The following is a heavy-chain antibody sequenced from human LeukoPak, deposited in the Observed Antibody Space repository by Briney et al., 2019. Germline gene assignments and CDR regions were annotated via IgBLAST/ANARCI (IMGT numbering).Heavy chain of an antibody. CDR3: ARGKSEFDY. CDR1: GFRFSDYY. D-gene: IGHD3-3*01. V-gene: IGHV3-11*01. J-gene: IGHJ4*02. Sequence: GGSLTLSGAASGFRFSDYYMTWIRQVPGQGLEWVSYISTGGGTIYYADSVKGRFSMSRDNAKNSLYLEMNSLRADDTAVYYCARGKSEFDYWGQGILVTVSS. CDR2: ISTGGGTI.